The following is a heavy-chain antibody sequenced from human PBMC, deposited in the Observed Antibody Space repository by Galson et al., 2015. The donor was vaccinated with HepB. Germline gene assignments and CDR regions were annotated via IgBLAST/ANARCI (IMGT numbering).Heavy chain of an antibody. Sequence: SLRLSCAVSGFTFSRYGMHWVRQAPGKGLEWVAAISYDGSNKYYIDSVKGRFTISRDNSKNTLYLQMNSLRAEDTAVYYCAKALPPRIAVAGVDYYRFGMDVWGQGTTVTVSS. J-gene: IGHJ6*02. CDR2: ISYDGSNK. CDR1: GFTFSRYG. CDR3: AKALPPRIAVAGVDYYRFGMDV. V-gene: IGHV3-30*18. D-gene: IGHD6-19*01.